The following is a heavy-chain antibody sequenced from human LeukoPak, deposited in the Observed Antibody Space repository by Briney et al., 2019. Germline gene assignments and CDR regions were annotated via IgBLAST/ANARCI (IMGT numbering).Heavy chain of an antibody. CDR1: GFTFRSHW. Sequence: WGSLRLSCAASGFTFRSHWMHWVRQAPGKGLIWVSRIDGDESATYYGDSVKGRFTISRDNAKNTLYLQMNSLRVEDTAVYYCVRTHSSGYYYFDSLGQGTLVTVSS. V-gene: IGHV3-74*01. D-gene: IGHD3-22*01. CDR3: VRTHSSGYYYFDS. CDR2: IDGDESAT. J-gene: IGHJ4*02.